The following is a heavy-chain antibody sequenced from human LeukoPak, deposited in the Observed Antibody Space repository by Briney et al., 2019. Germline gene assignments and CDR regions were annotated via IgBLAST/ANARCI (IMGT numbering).Heavy chain of an antibody. CDR3: AKFGRGTSPVH. V-gene: IGHV4-34*01. J-gene: IGHJ4*02. Sequence: SETLSLTCAVYGGSFSGYYWSWIRQPPGKGLEWIGEINHSGSTNYNPSLKSRVTISADTSKNQFSLKLSSVTAADTAVYYCAKFGRGTSPVHWGQGTLVTVSS. CDR2: INHSGST. CDR1: GGSFSGYY. D-gene: IGHD3-16*01.